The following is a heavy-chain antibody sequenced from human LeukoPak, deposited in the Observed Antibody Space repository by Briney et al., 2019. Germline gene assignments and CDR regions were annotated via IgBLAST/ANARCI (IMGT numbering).Heavy chain of an antibody. CDR1: GFTFSSYG. CDR3: ATRGYSLKGGAFDI. V-gene: IGHV3-30*03. J-gene: IGHJ3*02. D-gene: IGHD6-25*01. CDR2: ISYDGSNK. Sequence: GRSLRLSCAASGFTFSSYGMHWVRQAPGKGLEWVAVISYDGSNKYYADSVKGRFTISRDNSKNTLYLQMNSLRAEDTAVYYCATRGYSLKGGAFDIWGQGTMVTVSS.